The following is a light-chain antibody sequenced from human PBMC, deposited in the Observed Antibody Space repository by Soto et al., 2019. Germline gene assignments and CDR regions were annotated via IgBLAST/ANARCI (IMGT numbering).Light chain of an antibody. Sequence: DIQMTQSPSTLSASVGDRVTITCRASQSVNIWLAWYQQKPGKAPHLLISDASNLESGVPSRFSGSGSRTEFTLTISSLQPDDFATYYCQQYKTYWTIGPGTKVEIK. CDR2: DAS. CDR1: QSVNIW. CDR3: QQYKTYWT. V-gene: IGKV1-5*01. J-gene: IGKJ1*01.